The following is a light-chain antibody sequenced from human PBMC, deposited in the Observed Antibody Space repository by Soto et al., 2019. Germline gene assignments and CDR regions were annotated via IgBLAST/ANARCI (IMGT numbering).Light chain of an antibody. CDR2: GAS. CDR3: QQSNNWPWT. V-gene: IGKV3-15*01. CDR1: QSVSSN. J-gene: IGKJ1*01. Sequence: EIVMTQSPAPLSVSPGERATLSCMASQSVSSNLAWYQQKPGQAPRLLIYGASTRATGIPARFSGSGSGTECTLTISSLQSEDVAVYYCQQSNNWPWTLGQGTKVDIK.